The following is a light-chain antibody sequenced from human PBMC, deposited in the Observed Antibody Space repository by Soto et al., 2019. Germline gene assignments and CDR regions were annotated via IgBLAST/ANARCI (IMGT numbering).Light chain of an antibody. J-gene: IGKJ5*01. V-gene: IGKV3-11*01. Sequence: EIVLTQSPATLSLSPGESATLSCRASQTVGRYLAWYQQKPGQAPRLLIYHASDRATGIPARFSGSGSETDFALTISSLEPEDFAIYYCQQRRDGPLITFGQGTRLEI. CDR3: QQRRDGPLIT. CDR2: HAS. CDR1: QTVGRY.